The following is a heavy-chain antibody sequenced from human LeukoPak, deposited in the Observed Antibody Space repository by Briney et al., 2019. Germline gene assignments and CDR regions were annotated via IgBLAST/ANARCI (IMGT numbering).Heavy chain of an antibody. V-gene: IGHV1-24*01. J-gene: IGHJ3*02. CDR3: ARAGQYQLLFVAFDI. CDR2: ET. D-gene: IGHD2-2*01. Sequence: ASVKVSCKVSGYTLTEISMYWVRQAPGKGLGETLYAQKFQGRVTMTRDTSTSTVYMELSSLRSEDTAVYYCARAGQYQLLFVAFDIWGQGTIVTVSS. CDR1: GYTLTEIS.